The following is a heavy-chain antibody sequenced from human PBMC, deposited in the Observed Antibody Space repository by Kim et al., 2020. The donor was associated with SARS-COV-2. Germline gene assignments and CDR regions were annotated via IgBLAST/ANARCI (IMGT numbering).Heavy chain of an antibody. D-gene: IGHD3-10*01. V-gene: IGHV3-15*01. J-gene: IGHJ1*01. CDR1: GFTFSNAW. CDR2: IKSKTDGGTT. CDR3: TTNKWFGELLYDVEYFQH. Sequence: GGSLRLSCAASGFTFSNAWMSWVRQAPGKGLEWVGRIKSKTDGGTTDYAAPVKGRFTISRDDSKNTLYLQMNSLKTEDTAVYYCTTNKWFGELLYDVEYFQHWGQGTLVTVSS.